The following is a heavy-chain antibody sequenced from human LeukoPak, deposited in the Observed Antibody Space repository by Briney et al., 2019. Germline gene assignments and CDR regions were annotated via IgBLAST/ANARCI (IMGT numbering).Heavy chain of an antibody. J-gene: IGHJ4*02. CDR3: ARERLRYNYYDSSGYCDY. Sequence: PGGSLRLSCAASGFTFSDYYMSWIRQAPGKGLEWVSYISSSGSTIYYADSVKGRFTISRDNAKNSLYLQMNSLRAEDTAVYYCARERLRYNYYDSSGYCDYWGQGTLVTVSS. D-gene: IGHD3-22*01. CDR1: GFTFSDYY. CDR2: ISSSGSTI. V-gene: IGHV3-11*04.